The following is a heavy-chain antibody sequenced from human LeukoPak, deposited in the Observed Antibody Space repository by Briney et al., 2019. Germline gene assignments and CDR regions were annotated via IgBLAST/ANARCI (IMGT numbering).Heavy chain of an antibody. CDR1: DYTFMSYG. D-gene: IGHD6-13*01. Sequence: VASVKVSCKASDYTFMSYGFSWVRQAPGQGLEWMGWISGSNGNANFAQKFQGRVTTTTDTSTSTAYMELRSLRSDDTAVYYCARGTYSTWYFAYWGQGTLVTVSS. V-gene: IGHV1-18*01. J-gene: IGHJ4*02. CDR2: ISGSNGNA. CDR3: ARGTYSTWYFAY.